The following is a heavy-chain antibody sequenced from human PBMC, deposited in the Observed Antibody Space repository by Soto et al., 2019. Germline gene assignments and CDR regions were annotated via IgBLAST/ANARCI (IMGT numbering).Heavy chain of an antibody. Sequence: QVQLVQSGAEVKKPGSSVKVSCKASGGTFSSYAISWVRQAPGQGLEWMGGIIPIFGTASYAQKFQGRVTITADESTSTAYMELSSLRSEDTAVYYCARWSIAARPYYFDYWGQGTLVTVSS. V-gene: IGHV1-69*01. CDR2: IIPIFGTA. J-gene: IGHJ4*02. D-gene: IGHD6-6*01. CDR1: GGTFSSYA. CDR3: ARWSIAARPYYFDY.